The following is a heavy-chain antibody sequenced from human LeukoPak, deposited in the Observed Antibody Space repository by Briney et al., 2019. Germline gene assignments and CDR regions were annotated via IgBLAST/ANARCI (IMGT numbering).Heavy chain of an antibody. CDR3: AAYDYSNSYYFDY. V-gene: IGHV4-59*01. D-gene: IGHD4-11*01. CDR2: IYYSGST. J-gene: IGHJ4*02. CDR1: DGSISSYY. Sequence: SETLSLTCTVSDGSISSYYWSWIRQPPGKGLEWIGYIYYSGSTNYNLSLKSRVTASVDTSKNQFSLKLSSVTAADTAVYYCAAYDYSNSYYFDYWGQGTLVTVSS.